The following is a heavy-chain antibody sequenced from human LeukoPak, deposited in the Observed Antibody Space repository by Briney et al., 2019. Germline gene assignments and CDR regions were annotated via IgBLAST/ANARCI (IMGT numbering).Heavy chain of an antibody. CDR1: GASISGSGYY. Sequence: SETLSLTCAVSGASISGSGYYLGWIRQPPGKGLEWIGNIYYTGSTYYNPSLKSRVTISVDTSKNQFSLKLSSVTAADTAVYYCARLLWFGEGSGAFDIWGQGTMVTVSS. CDR3: ARLLWFGEGSGAFDI. J-gene: IGHJ3*02. D-gene: IGHD3-10*01. V-gene: IGHV4-39*01. CDR2: IYYTGST.